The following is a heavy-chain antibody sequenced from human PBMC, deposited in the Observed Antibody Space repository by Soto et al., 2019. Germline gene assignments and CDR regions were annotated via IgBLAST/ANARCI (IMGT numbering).Heavy chain of an antibody. CDR1: GFTFSDYY. Sequence: QVQLVESGGGLVKPGGSLRLSCAASGFTFSDYYMSWIRQAPGKGLEWVSYISSSSSYTNYADSVKGRFTISRDNAKNSLYLQMNSLRAEDTAVYYCARAMDYGSGSGDWFDPWVQGPLVTFSS. CDR2: ISSSSSYT. V-gene: IGHV3-11*06. D-gene: IGHD3-10*01. J-gene: IGHJ5*02. CDR3: ARAMDYGSGSGDWFDP.